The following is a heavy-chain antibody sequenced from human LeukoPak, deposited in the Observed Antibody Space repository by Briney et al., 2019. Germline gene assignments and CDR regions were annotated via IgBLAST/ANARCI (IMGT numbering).Heavy chain of an antibody. CDR1: GFTFSSYG. CDR2: ISGSDGST. J-gene: IGHJ5*02. CDR3: AKGARTTTDNWFDP. D-gene: IGHD2/OR15-2a*01. V-gene: IGHV3-23*01. Sequence: GGSLRLSCAASGFTFSSYGMNWVRQAPGKGLEWVSTISGSDGSTYYADSVKGRFTSSRDNSKKTLYLQMNSLRAEDTAVYYCAKGARTTTDNWFDPWGQGTLVTVSS.